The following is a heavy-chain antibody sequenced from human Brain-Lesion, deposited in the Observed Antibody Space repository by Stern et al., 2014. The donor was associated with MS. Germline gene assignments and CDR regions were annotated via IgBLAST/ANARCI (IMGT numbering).Heavy chain of an antibody. CDR2: INPKSGGT. CDR3: ATYYYDSTGYNDF. V-gene: IGHV1-2*04. CDR1: GYTFTGYY. D-gene: IGHD3-22*01. J-gene: IGHJ4*02. Sequence: VQLVESGAEVKKPGASVKVSCKASGYTFTGYYMHWVRQAPGQGLEGMGWINPKSGGTNYAQKLQGWVTMTRDTSINTAYMELSRLRSDDTAVYYCATYYYDSTGYNDFWGQGTLVTVSS.